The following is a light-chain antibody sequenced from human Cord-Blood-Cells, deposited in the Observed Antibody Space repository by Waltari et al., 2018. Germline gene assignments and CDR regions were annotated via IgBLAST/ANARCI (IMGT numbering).Light chain of an antibody. CDR1: QRVSSN. Sequence: EIAMTQSPATLSVLPGERATLSCRASQRVSSNLAWYQQKPGQAPRLLIYGASARATGIPARFSGSGSGTEFTLTISSLQSEDFAVYYCQQYNNWWTFGQGTKVEIK. V-gene: IGKV3-15*01. J-gene: IGKJ1*01. CDR2: GAS. CDR3: QQYNNWWT.